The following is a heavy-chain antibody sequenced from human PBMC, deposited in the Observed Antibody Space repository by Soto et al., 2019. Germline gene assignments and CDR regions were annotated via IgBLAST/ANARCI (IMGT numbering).Heavy chain of an antibody. CDR3: AFGGWAAAGLDY. CDR2: ISTTSSYI. CDR1: GFTFSSYS. J-gene: IGHJ4*02. V-gene: IGHV3-21*01. D-gene: IGHD6-13*01. Sequence: WGSLRLSCAASGFTFSSYSMNWVRQAPGKGLEWVSSISTTSSYIYYADSVKGRFTISRDNAKNSLYLQMNSLRAEDTAVYYCAFGGWAAAGLDYWGQGTLVTVSS.